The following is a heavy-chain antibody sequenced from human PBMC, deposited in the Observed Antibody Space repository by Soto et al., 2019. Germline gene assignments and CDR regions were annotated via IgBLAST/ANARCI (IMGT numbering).Heavy chain of an antibody. CDR3: ARERAAYYGILTGYYNPYS. CDR1: GFTFSSYG. J-gene: IGHJ4*02. CDR2: IWYDGSNK. Sequence: QVQLVESGGGVVQPGRSLRLSCAASGFTFSSYGMHWVRQAPGKGLEWVAVIWYDGSNKYYADSVKGRFTISRDNSKNTLYLQMNSLRAEDTAVYYCARERAAYYGILTGYYNPYSLGQGTLVTVSS. V-gene: IGHV3-33*01. D-gene: IGHD3-9*01.